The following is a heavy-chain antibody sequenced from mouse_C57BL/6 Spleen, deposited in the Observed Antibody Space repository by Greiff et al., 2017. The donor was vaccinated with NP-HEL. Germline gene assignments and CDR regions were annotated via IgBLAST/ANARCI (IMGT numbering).Heavy chain of an antibody. CDR1: GFSLSTSGMG. D-gene: IGHD2-4*01. V-gene: IGHV8-12*01. J-gene: IGHJ3*01. CDR3: ARIYYDYDGAWFAY. Sequence: QVQLKESGPGILQSSQTLSLTCSFSGFSLSTSGMGVSWIRQPSGKGLEWLAHIYWDDDKRSNPSLKSRLTISKDTSRNQVFLKITSVDTADTATYYCARIYYDYDGAWFAYRGQGNLGTGSA. CDR2: IYWDDDK.